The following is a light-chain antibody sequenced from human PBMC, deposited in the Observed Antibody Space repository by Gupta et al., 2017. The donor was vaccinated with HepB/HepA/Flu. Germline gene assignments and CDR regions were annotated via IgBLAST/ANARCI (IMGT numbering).Light chain of an antibody. CDR2: LGS. Sequence: DILMTQSPLSLPVTPGEPASTSCKSSQSLLHRSGYNSLDWYLQKAGQSPHLLIFLGSTRASGVSDRFIGSGSGTDFTLKISRVEAEDVGIYYCRQTLQIPITFGQGTLLEI. CDR3: RQTLQIPIT. V-gene: IGKV2-28*01. CDR1: QSLLHRSGYNS. J-gene: IGKJ5*01.